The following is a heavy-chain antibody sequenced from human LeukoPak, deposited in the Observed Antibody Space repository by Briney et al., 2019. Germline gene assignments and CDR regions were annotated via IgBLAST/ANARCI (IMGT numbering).Heavy chain of an antibody. D-gene: IGHD1-7*01. Sequence: SETLSLTCTVSGGSISSYYWSWIRQPPGKGLEWIGYIYYSGSTNYNPSLKSRVTISVDTSKNQFSLKLSSVAAADTAVYYCARDNWNYGSSMDVWGQGTTVTVSS. V-gene: IGHV4-59*01. CDR2: IYYSGST. CDR1: GGSISSYY. J-gene: IGHJ6*02. CDR3: ARDNWNYGSSMDV.